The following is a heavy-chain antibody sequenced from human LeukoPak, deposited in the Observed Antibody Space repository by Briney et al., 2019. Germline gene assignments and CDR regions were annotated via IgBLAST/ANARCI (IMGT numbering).Heavy chain of an antibody. CDR1: GYTFTGYY. CDR2: INPNSGGT. D-gene: IGHD2-15*01. J-gene: IGHJ5*02. V-gene: IGHV1-2*02. Sequence: GASVKVSCKASGYTFTGYYMHLVRQAPGQGLEWMGWINPNSGGTNYAQKFQGRVTMTRDTSISTAYMELSRLRSDDTAVYYCARGSCSGGSCYSVWFHPWGQGTLVTVSS. CDR3: ARGSCSGGSCYSVWFHP.